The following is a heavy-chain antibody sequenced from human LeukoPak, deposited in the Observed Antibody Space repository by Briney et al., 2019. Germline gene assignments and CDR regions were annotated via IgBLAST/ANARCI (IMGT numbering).Heavy chain of an antibody. CDR2: ISGGGHST. CDR1: GFIFNYYA. Sequence: PGGSLRLSCAASGFIFNYYAMNWVRQAPGKGLEWVSAISGGGHSTYYADSVKGRFTISRDNSKNTLYLQMNSLRAEDTAVYFCAKGLEPGAFDIWGQGTRVTVPS. D-gene: IGHD1-1*01. V-gene: IGHV3-23*01. CDR3: AKGLEPGAFDI. J-gene: IGHJ3*02.